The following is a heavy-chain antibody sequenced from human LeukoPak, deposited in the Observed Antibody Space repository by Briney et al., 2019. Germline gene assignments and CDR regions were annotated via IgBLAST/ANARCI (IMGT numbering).Heavy chain of an antibody. CDR3: ARAYDILTGYAEEYFQH. Sequence: GGSLRLSCAASGFTFSSFAMNWVRQAPGKGLEWVSYISSSSSLMFYADSVKGRFTISRDNAKNSLCLQMNSLRAEDTAVYYCARAYDILTGYAEEYFQHWGQGTLVTVSS. CDR2: ISSSSSLM. J-gene: IGHJ1*01. V-gene: IGHV3-48*04. D-gene: IGHD3-9*01. CDR1: GFTFSSFA.